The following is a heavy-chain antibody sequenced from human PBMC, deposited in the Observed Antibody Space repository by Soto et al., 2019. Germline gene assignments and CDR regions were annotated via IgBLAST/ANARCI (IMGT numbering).Heavy chain of an antibody. V-gene: IGHV3-15*01. CDR2: IKSKTDGGTI. CDR3: SFQESTTVPTFEY. CDR1: GFTFSSYA. J-gene: IGHJ4*01. D-gene: IGHD4-17*01. Sequence: EVQLLESGGGLVQPGGSLRLSCAASGFTFSSYAMSWVRQAPGKGLEWVGRIKSKTDGGTIDYAAPVKGRFTISRDDSKNTLYLQRNSLKNEDTAVYYCSFQESTTVPTFEYWGHGTLVTVSS.